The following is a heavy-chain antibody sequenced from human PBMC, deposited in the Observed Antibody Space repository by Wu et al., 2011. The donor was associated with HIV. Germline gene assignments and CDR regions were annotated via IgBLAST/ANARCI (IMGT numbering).Heavy chain of an antibody. CDR1: GYKFWDYT. D-gene: IGHD3-22*01. CDR2: INAYNGKT. Sequence: QVQLVQSGAEVKKPGASVKVSCKASGYKFWDYTISWVRQAPGQGLEWMGWINAYNGKTNYAQKLQGRVTMTTDTSTSTAYMELRSLRSDDTAVYYCARVEYYDSSWEIDYWGQGTLVTVSS. V-gene: IGHV1-18*01. J-gene: IGHJ4*02. CDR3: ARVEYYDSSWEIDY.